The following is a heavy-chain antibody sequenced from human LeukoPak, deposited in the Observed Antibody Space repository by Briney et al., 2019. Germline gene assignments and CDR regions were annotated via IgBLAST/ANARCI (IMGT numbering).Heavy chain of an antibody. J-gene: IGHJ4*02. CDR1: SGSISSYY. V-gene: IGHV4-59*01. CDR3: ARTDGDYFDY. CDR2: IYYSGST. Sequence: SETLSLTCTVSSGSISSYYWSWIRQPPGQGLEWIGYIYYSGSTNYNPSLKSRVTISVDTSKNQFSLKLSSVTVADTAVYYCARTDGDYFDYWGQGTLVTVSS. D-gene: IGHD4-17*01.